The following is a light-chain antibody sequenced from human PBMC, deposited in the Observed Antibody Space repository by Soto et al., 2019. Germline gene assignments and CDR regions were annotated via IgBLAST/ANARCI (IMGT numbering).Light chain of an antibody. V-gene: IGKV3-20*01. CDR3: QQYGSSGT. CDR2: GAS. J-gene: IGKJ1*01. Sequence: EIVMTQSPGTLSLSPGERSTLCCMASQSVSNNYLAWYQQKPGQAPRLLIYGASNRATGIPDRFSGSGSGTDFTLTISRLEPEDFAVYYCQQYGSSGTFGQGTKVDI. CDR1: QSVSNNY.